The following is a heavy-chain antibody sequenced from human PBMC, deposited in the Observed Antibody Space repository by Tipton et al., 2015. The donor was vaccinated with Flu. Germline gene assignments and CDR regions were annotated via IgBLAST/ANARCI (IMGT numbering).Heavy chain of an antibody. Sequence: QVQLVQSGAEVKKPGASVKVSCKASGYTFTSYGISWVRQAPGQGLEWMGWISAYNGNTNYAQKLQGRVTMTTDTSTSTAYMELRGRRSDDTAVYYGAREPTYSSSWYGRGNWFDPWGQGTLVTVSS. J-gene: IGHJ5*02. CDR1: GYTFTSYG. CDR3: AREPTYSSSWYGRGNWFDP. D-gene: IGHD6-13*01. CDR2: ISAYNGNT. V-gene: IGHV1-18*01.